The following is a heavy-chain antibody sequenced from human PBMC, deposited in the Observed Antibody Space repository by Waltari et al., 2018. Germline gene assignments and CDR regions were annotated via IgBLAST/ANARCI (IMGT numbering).Heavy chain of an antibody. CDR2: TRNKGNSYTT. CDR3: ARVWGTTYSTHYFDY. CDR1: GFTFSDHY. J-gene: IGHJ4*02. D-gene: IGHD3-16*01. Sequence: EVQLVESGGGLVQPGGSLRLSCAASGFTFSDHYMAWVSQAPGKGLEWVGRTRNKGNSYTTEYAASVKGRFIISRDDSKNSLYLQMNSLTSEDTAVYYCARVWGTTYSTHYFDYWGQGSLVTVSS. V-gene: IGHV3-72*01.